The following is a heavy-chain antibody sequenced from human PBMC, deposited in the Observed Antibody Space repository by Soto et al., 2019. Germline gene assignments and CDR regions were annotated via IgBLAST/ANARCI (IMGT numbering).Heavy chain of an antibody. Sequence: QVQLVQSGAEVKRPGASVKVSCKVSGDSLTQLSMHWVRQAPGEGLEWMGGFDPEHDKTIYAQKFQGRVTMNEDTSSDTAYMELSSLRSEDTAIYYCATVPGYAVLDYFDYWGQGTLVTVSS. CDR2: FDPEHDKT. D-gene: IGHD5-12*01. CDR1: GDSLTQLS. CDR3: ATVPGYAVLDYFDY. J-gene: IGHJ4*02. V-gene: IGHV1-24*01.